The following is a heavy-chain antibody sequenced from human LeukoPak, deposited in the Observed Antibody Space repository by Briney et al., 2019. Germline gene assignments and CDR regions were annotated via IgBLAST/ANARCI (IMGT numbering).Heavy chain of an antibody. Sequence: PSETLSLTCAVYGGSFSGYYWSWIRQPPGKGLEWIGEINHSGSTNYNPSLKSRVTISVDTSKNQFSLKLSSVTAADTAVYYSARTNTMVRGVDYWGQGTLVTVSS. J-gene: IGHJ4*02. D-gene: IGHD3-10*01. V-gene: IGHV4-34*01. CDR3: ARTNTMVRGVDY. CDR2: INHSGST. CDR1: GGSFSGYY.